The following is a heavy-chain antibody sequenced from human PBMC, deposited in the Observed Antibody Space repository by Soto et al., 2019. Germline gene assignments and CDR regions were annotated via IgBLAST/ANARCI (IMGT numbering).Heavy chain of an antibody. CDR3: ARHRSTYYYDSSEGANWFDP. CDR2: IYYSGST. J-gene: IGHJ5*02. Sequence: SETLSLTCTVSGGSISSSSYYWGWIRQPPGKGLEWIGSIYYSGSTYYNPSLKSRVTISVDTSKNQFSLKLSSVTAADTAVYYCARHRSTYYYDSSEGANWFDPWGQGTLVTVSS. D-gene: IGHD3-22*01. CDR1: GGSISSSSYY. V-gene: IGHV4-39*01.